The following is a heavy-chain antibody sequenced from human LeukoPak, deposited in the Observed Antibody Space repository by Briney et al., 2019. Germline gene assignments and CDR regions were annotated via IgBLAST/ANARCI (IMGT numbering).Heavy chain of an antibody. J-gene: IGHJ4*02. V-gene: IGHV4-31*03. D-gene: IGHD6-13*01. CDR3: ALSSNSWYPFDY. Sequence: SQTLSLTCTVSGGSISSGGYYWSWIRQHPGKGLEWIGYIYYSGSTYYNPSLKSRVTISVDTSKNQFSLKLSSVTAADTAVYYCALSSNSWYPFDYWGQGTLVTVSS. CDR1: GGSISSGGYY. CDR2: IYYSGST.